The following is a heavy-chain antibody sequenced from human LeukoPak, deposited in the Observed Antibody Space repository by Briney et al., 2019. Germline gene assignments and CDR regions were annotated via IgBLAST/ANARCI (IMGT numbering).Heavy chain of an antibody. Sequence: GSSVKVSCKASGGTFSSYDINWVRQATGQGLEWMGWMNPNSGNTGYAQKFQGRVTITRNTSISTAYMELSSLRSEDTAVYYCARSLSIAVVGTFGYWGQGTLVTVSS. CDR1: GGTFSSYD. J-gene: IGHJ4*02. CDR2: MNPNSGNT. CDR3: ARSLSIAVVGTFGY. D-gene: IGHD6-19*01. V-gene: IGHV1-8*03.